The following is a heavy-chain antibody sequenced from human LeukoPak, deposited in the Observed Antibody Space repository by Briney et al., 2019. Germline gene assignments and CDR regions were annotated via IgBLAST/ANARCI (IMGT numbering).Heavy chain of an antibody. CDR1: GFTFSSYS. CDR3: ARVQYSSSSKSQFDY. J-gene: IGHJ4*02. V-gene: IGHV3-21*01. Sequence: PGGSLRLSCAASGFTFSSYSMNWVRQAPGKGLEWVSSISSSSSYIYYADSVKGRFTISRDNAKNSLYLQMNGLRAEDTAVYYCARVQYSSSSKSQFDYWGQGTLVTVSS. CDR2: ISSSSSYI. D-gene: IGHD6-6*01.